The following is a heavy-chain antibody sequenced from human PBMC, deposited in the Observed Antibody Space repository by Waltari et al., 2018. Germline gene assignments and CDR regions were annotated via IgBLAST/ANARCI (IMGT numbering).Heavy chain of an antibody. CDR2: INQSGST. V-gene: IGHV4-34*01. CDR1: GGSFSGYY. J-gene: IGHJ6*02. D-gene: IGHD3-9*01. Sequence: QVQLQQWGAGLLKPSETLSLTCAVYGGSFSGYYWSWIRQPPGKGLEWIGEINQSGSTNYNPSVKSRVTRSVDTSKNQFSLKLSSVTAADTAVYYCARGQRYFDWLLYYYYGMDVWGQGTTVTVSS. CDR3: ARGQRYFDWLLYYYYGMDV.